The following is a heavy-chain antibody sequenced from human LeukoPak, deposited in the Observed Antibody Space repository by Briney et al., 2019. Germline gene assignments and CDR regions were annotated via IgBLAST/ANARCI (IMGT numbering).Heavy chain of an antibody. CDR2: TYYKSKCST. V-gene: IGHV6-1*01. D-gene: IGHD4-17*01. CDR1: GDSVSSNSAA. Sequence: SQTLSLTFAISGDSVSSNSAAWNWIRQSPSRGLEWLGRTYYKSKCSTNYAVSVRIRISINPDTSKNQFSLQLNSVTPEDPAVYFCARARDYGDISFDSWGQGTLVTVSS. CDR3: ARARDYGDISFDS. J-gene: IGHJ4*02.